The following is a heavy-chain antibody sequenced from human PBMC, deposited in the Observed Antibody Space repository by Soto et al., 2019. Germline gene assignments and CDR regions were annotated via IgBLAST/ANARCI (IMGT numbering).Heavy chain of an antibody. J-gene: IGHJ6*03. D-gene: IGHD3-10*01. CDR3: AKVRGIDYYYYYMDV. CDR2: ISGSGGST. CDR1: GFTFSSYA. V-gene: IGHV3-23*01. Sequence: GGSLRLSCAASGFTFSSYAMSWVRQAPGKGLEWVSAISGSGGSTYYADSVKGRFTISRDNSKNTLYLQMNSLRAEDTAVYYCAKVRGIDYYYYYMDVWGKGTTVTVSS.